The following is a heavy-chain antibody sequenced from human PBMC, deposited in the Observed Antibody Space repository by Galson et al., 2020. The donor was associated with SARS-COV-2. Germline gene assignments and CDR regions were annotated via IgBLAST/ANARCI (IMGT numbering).Heavy chain of an antibody. V-gene: IGHV4-38-2*02. CDR1: GYSISSGYY. Sequence: SETLSLTCAVSGYSISSGYYWDWIRQPPGKGLEWIGNIYYDGSTYYNPSLKSRVTISVDTSKNQFSLRLSSVTAADTAVYYCARESRDLWSAYFWDYWGQGTLVTVSP. CDR2: IYYDGST. J-gene: IGHJ4*02. D-gene: IGHD3-3*01. CDR3: ARESRDLWSAYFWDY.